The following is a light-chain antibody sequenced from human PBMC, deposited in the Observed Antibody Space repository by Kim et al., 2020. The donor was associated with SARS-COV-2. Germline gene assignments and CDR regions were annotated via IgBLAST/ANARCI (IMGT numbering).Light chain of an antibody. CDR1: NNDVGGYNY. Sequence: QSALTQPRSVSGSPGQSVTISCTGTNNDVGGYNYVSWYQQHPGKAPKLMIYDVSNRPSGVPDRFSGSKSGNTASLTISGPQPEDEADYYCCSFAGSYTVFGGGTKLTVL. CDR2: DVS. J-gene: IGLJ2*01. CDR3: CSFAGSYTV. V-gene: IGLV2-11*01.